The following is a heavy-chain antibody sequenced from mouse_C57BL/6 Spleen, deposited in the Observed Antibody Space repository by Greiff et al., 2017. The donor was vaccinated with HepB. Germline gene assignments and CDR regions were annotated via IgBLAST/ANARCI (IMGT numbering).Heavy chain of an antibody. CDR1: GFSLTSYG. D-gene: IGHD2-4*01. J-gene: IGHJ4*01. CDR3: ARYYDYAMDY. Sequence: QVQLQQPGPGLVQPSQSLSITCTVSGFSLTSYGVHWVRQSPGKGLEWLGVIWSGGSTDYNAAFISRLSISKDNSKSQVFFKMNSLQADDTAIYYCARYYDYAMDYWGQGTSVTVSS. CDR2: IWSGGST. V-gene: IGHV2-2*01.